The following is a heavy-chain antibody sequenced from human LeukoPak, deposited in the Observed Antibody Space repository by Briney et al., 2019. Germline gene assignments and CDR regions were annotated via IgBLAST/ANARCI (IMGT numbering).Heavy chain of an antibody. CDR1: GGSISSGGYS. Sequence: SETLSLTCAVSGGSISSGGYSWSWIRQPPGKGLECIGYIYHCGSTYYNPSLKSRVTISVDRSKNQFSLKPNSVTAADTAVYYCARAVWFGDLAPGYWGQGTLVTVSS. CDR2: IYHCGST. CDR3: ARAVWFGDLAPGY. V-gene: IGHV4-30-2*01. D-gene: IGHD3-10*01. J-gene: IGHJ4*02.